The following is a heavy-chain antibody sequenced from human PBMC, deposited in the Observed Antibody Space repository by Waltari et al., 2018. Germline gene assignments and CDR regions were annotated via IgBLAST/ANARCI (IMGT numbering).Heavy chain of an antibody. J-gene: IGHJ3*02. CDR3: AKGDTIFGVVTGAFDI. V-gene: IGHV3-9*01. D-gene: IGHD3-3*01. CDR1: GFTFDDYA. Sequence: EVQLVESGGGLVQPGRSLRLSCAASGFTFDDYAMHWVRQAPGKGLEWVSGISWNSGSIGYADSVKGRFTISRDNAKNSLYLQMNSLRAEDTALYYCAKGDTIFGVVTGAFDIWGQGTMVTVSS. CDR2: ISWNSGSI.